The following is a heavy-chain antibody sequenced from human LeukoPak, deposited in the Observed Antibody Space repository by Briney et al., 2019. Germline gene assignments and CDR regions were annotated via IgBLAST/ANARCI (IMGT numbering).Heavy chain of an antibody. CDR3: ATSYYYDSSGHDAFDI. CDR1: GYTFTSYA. CDR2: INAGNGNT. J-gene: IGHJ3*02. V-gene: IGHV1-3*01. Sequence: ASVKVSCKASGYTFTSYAMHWVRQAPGQRLEWMGWINAGNGNTKYSQKFQGRVTITRDTSASTAYMELSSLRSEDTAVYYCATSYYYDSSGHDAFDIWGPGTMVTVSS. D-gene: IGHD3-22*01.